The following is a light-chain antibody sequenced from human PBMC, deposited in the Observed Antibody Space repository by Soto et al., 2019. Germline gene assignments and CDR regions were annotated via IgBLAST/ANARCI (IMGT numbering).Light chain of an antibody. Sequence: VVTQEPSFSVSPGRTVTLTCGLSSGSVSTSYYPSWYQQTPGQAPRTLIYTTNTRSSGVPDRFSGSILGNKAALTITGAQADDESDYYCVLYMGSGISVFGGGTKVTVL. J-gene: IGLJ3*02. CDR1: SGSVSTSYY. CDR3: VLYMGSGISV. CDR2: TTN. V-gene: IGLV8-61*01.